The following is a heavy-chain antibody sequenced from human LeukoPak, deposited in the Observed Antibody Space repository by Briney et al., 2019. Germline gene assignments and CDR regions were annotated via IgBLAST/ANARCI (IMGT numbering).Heavy chain of an antibody. CDR2: ISASGSTI. Sequence: GGSLRLSCAASRFTFSDYYMSWIRQAPGKGLERVSYISASGSTIYYADSVKGRFTISRDNAKNSLYLQMNSLRAEDTAVYYCARDKYYYYMDVWGKGTTVTVSS. CDR1: RFTFSDYY. V-gene: IGHV3-11*04. CDR3: ARDKYYYYMDV. J-gene: IGHJ6*03.